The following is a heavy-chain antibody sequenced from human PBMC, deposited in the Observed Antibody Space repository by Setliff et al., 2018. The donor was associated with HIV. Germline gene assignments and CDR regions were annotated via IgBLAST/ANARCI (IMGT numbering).Heavy chain of an antibody. CDR1: GDSIRSNFNY. V-gene: IGHV4-39*07. CDR3: ARGWIYYYYDI. J-gene: IGHJ3*02. Sequence: SETLSLTCTVSGDSIRSNFNYWGWIRQPPGKGLEWIGIIYYSGSNYDNPSLKSRVTVSVDTSKNQFSLKLNSVTAADTAVYYCARGWIYYYYDIWGQGTMVTVSS. CDR2: IYYSGSN. D-gene: IGHD3-10*01.